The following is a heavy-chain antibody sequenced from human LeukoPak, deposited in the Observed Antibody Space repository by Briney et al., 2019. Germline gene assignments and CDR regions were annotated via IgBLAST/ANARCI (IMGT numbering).Heavy chain of an antibody. CDR2: INPSGGTT. CDR3: ARDGLRYFDWLLPTNWFDP. V-gene: IGHV1-46*01. Sequence: ASVKVSCKASGYTFTSYHMHWVRQAPGQGLEWMGIINPSGGTTNYAQKFQGRVTMTRDTSISTAYMELSRLRSDDTAVYYCARDGLRYFDWLLPTNWFDPWGQGTLVTVSS. CDR1: GYTFTSYH. J-gene: IGHJ5*02. D-gene: IGHD3-9*01.